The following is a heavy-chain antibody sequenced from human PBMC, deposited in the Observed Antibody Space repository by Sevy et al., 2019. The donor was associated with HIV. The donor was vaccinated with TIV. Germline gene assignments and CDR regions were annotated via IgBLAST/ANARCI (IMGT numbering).Heavy chain of an antibody. CDR2: IYPGDSDT. CDR3: ARTLRWHCSGGSCYSADAFDI. J-gene: IGHJ3*02. Sequence: GESLKISCKGSGYSFTSYWIGWVRQMPGKGLEWMGIIYPGDSDTRYSPSFQGQVTISADKSISTAYLQWSSLKASDTAMYYCARTLRWHCSGGSCYSADAFDIWGQGTTVTVSS. V-gene: IGHV5-51*01. D-gene: IGHD2-15*01. CDR1: GYSFTSYW.